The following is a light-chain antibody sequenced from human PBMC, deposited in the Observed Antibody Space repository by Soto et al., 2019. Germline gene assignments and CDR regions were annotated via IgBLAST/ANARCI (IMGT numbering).Light chain of an antibody. V-gene: IGLV2-11*01. CDR1: SSDVGGYNY. J-gene: IGLJ1*01. CDR3: CSYAGSYTYV. CDR2: DVS. Sequence: QSVLTQPRSVSGSPGQSVTISCTGTSSDVGGYNYVSWYQQHPGKAPKLMIYDVSQRPSGVPDRFSGSKSGNTASLTISGPQSEDEADYYCCSYAGSYTYVFGTGTKVTVL.